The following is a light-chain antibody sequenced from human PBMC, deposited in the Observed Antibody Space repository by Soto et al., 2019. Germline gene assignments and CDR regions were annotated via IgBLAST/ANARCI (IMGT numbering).Light chain of an antibody. CDR3: LQHNSYPRT. J-gene: IGKJ1*01. Sequence: EIVLTQSPGTLSLSTGERATLSCRASQSVSSSYLAWYQQKPGQAPRLLIYGASSRATGIPDRFSGSGSGTDFTLTISRLEPEDFATYYCLQHNSYPRTLGQGTKVDIK. CDR2: GAS. V-gene: IGKV3-20*01. CDR1: QSVSSSY.